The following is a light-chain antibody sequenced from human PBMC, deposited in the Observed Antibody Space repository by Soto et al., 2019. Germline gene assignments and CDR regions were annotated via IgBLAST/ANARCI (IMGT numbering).Light chain of an antibody. CDR1: QSVSSKH. CDR3: QQYSSSRT. CDR2: GGS. V-gene: IGKV3-20*01. Sequence: IVCTQSPGTLSLSPWEIATPSCRASQSVSSKHLAWYQQKPGAAPRLLIYGGSSRATGIPVRFSGSGSETDFPLTITRLEPEDFAVYYCQQYSSSRTFGQGTKVDIK. J-gene: IGKJ1*01.